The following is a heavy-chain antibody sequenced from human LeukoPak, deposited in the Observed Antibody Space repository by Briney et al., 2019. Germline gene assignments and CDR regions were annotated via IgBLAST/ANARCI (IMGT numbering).Heavy chain of an antibody. D-gene: IGHD3-10*01. Sequence: GGSLRLSCAASGFTFSNAWMSWVRQAPGKGLEWVGRIKNKADGGTTDYAAPVKGRFTVSRDDSKNTLYLHMNSLKTEDTALYYCTAYYYGSGSNYNDYWGQGTLVTVSS. CDR2: IKNKADGGTT. V-gene: IGHV3-15*01. J-gene: IGHJ4*02. CDR3: TAYYYGSGSNYNDY. CDR1: GFTFSNAW.